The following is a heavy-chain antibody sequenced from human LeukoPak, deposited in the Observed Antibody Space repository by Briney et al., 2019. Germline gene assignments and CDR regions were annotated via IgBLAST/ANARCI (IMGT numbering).Heavy chain of an antibody. Sequence: ASVNLSCNASGYTFTGYYVYWVRQAPGHGVEGIGWINPNSGDTDYSQKLHGRVPITRATAISTAYMELSRLRADDAAAYYCARDHGYGMRYYGAKLNYFDYWGEGTLVTVSS. CDR1: GYTFTGYY. CDR2: INPNSGDT. V-gene: IGHV1-2*02. D-gene: IGHD5-18*01. J-gene: IGHJ4*02. CDR3: ARDHGYGMRYYGAKLNYFDY.